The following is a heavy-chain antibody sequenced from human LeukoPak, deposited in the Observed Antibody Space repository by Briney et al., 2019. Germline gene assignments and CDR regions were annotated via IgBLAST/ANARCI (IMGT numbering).Heavy chain of an antibody. CDR3: ARAGRRNSLFYFDL. V-gene: IGHV4-30-2*01. Sequence: SETLSLTCAVSGGSISSGGYSWSWIRQPPGKGLEWIGYIYHSGSTYYNPSLKSRVTISVYRSKNQFSLKLSSVTAPDPAVYYFARAGRRNSLFYFDLWGRGPLVTVSS. J-gene: IGHJ2*01. CDR1: GGSISSGGYS. D-gene: IGHD1-14*01. CDR2: IYHSGST.